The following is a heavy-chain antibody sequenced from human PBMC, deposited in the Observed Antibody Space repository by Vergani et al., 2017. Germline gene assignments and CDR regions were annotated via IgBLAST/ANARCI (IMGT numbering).Heavy chain of an antibody. J-gene: IGHJ5*02. V-gene: IGHV4-39*01. CDR1: GASIRSSNYY. CDR2: IYYSGST. Sequence: QLQLQESGPGLVKPSATLSLTCSVSGASIRSSNYYWGWIRQPPGKGLEWIGSIYYSGSTYYNPSLKSRVTISVDTSNNQFSLKLSSVTAADPAVYFCARHSTVEWLVKLGWIAPWGQGILVTVSS. D-gene: IGHD6-19*01. CDR3: ARHSTVEWLVKLGWIAP.